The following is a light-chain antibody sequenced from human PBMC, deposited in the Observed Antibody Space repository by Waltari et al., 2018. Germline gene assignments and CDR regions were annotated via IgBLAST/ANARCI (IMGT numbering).Light chain of an antibody. J-gene: IGLJ2*01. CDR1: SSDFGSYNL. V-gene: IGLV2-23*02. Sequence: QSALTQPASVSGSPGQSITISCTGASSDFGSYNLVSWYQQHPGKAPKVMIYEVTNRSSGVSDRFSGSRSGNTASLTISGLQPEDEADYYCCSYAGSGTLDVVFGGGTKLTVL. CDR3: CSYAGSGTLDVV. CDR2: EVT.